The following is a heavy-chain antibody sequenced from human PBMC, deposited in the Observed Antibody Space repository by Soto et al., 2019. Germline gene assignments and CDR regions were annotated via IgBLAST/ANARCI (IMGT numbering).Heavy chain of an antibody. CDR2: MYDSGST. Sequence: PSETLSLTCTVSGDSVSSEYWSWIRQPPGKGLEWIGHMYDSGSTNYNPSLKSRVTISVDTSKNQFSLKLTSVTAADTAVYYCAGRRVSKFDYWGQGALVTVSS. CDR3: AGRRVSKFDY. CDR1: GDSVSSEY. J-gene: IGHJ4*02. V-gene: IGHV4-59*08.